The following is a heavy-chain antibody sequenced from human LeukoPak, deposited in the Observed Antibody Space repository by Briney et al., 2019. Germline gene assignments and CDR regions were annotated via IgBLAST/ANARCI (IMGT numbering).Heavy chain of an antibody. Sequence: SETLSLTCTVSGASISSNNYYWGWVRQPPGKGLEWIGNIYSSGNTYYNASLKSRVTIYIDTSKNQFSLRLSSVTAADTAIYYCASEYYYDTSGYYSLAYWGQGTLVTVSS. D-gene: IGHD3-22*01. J-gene: IGHJ4*02. CDR3: ASEYYYDTSGYYSLAY. V-gene: IGHV4-39*07. CDR2: IYSSGNT. CDR1: GASISSNNYY.